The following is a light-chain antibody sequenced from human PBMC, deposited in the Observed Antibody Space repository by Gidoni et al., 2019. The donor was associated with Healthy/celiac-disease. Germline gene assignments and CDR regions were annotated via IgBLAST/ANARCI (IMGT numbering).Light chain of an antibody. J-gene: IGKJ4*01. CDR3: QQYDNPLLT. CDR2: DAS. CDR1: QDISNY. Sequence: PPSLSASVGDRVTITCQASQDISNYLNWYQQKPGKAPKLLIYDASNLETGVPSRFSGSGSGTDFTFTISSLQPEDIATYYCQQYDNPLLTFXGXTKVEIK. V-gene: IGKV1-33*01.